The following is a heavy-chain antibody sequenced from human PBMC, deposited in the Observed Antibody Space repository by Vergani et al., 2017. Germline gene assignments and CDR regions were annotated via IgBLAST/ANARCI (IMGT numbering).Heavy chain of an antibody. V-gene: IGHV1-69*01. J-gene: IGHJ4*02. Sequence: VQLVQSGAEVKKPGSSVKVSCKASGGTFSSYAISWVRQAPGQGLEWMGGIIPIFGTANYAQKFQGRVTITADESTGTAYMELSSLRSEDTAVYYCAEGGVYYDILTGYSRPAYYFDYWGQGTLVTVSS. CDR1: GGTFSSYA. CDR3: AEGGVYYDILTGYSRPAYYFDY. CDR2: IIPIFGTA. D-gene: IGHD3-9*01.